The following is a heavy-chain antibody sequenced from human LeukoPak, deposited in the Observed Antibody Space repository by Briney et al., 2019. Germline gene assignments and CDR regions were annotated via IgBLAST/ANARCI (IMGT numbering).Heavy chain of an antibody. CDR2: INQNGGEK. D-gene: IGHD3-3*01. J-gene: IGHJ6*02. V-gene: IGHV3-7*01. Sequence: GGSLRLSCADSGFTFSGYWMNWVRQAPGKGLEWVANINQNGGEKYYVDSVKGRFTISRDNGKNSLYLQMNSLRAEDTAVYYCARDGGGTYYDFWSGYFNYYGMDVWGQGTTVTVSS. CDR3: ARDGGGTYYDFWSGYFNYYGMDV. CDR1: GFTFSGYW.